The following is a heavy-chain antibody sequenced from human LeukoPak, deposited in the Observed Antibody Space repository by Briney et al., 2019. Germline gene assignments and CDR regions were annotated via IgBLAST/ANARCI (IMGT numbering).Heavy chain of an antibody. CDR1: GFSFSTSW. V-gene: IGHV3-7*01. CDR3: ASQDSKNAFEI. J-gene: IGHJ3*02. D-gene: IGHD3-22*01. Sequence: GGSRRLSCAASGFSFSTSWMAWVGQAPGKGLEWVANIKEDGSEKIYGDSVKGRLTISRDNAKSSLFLQMNSLSPEDTAVYYCASQDSKNAFEIWGQGTNVTVSS. CDR2: IKEDGSEK.